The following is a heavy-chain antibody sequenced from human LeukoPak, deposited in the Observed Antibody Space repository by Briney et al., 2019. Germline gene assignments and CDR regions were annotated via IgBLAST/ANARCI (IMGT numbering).Heavy chain of an antibody. D-gene: IGHD3-10*01. CDR2: VHTSGST. V-gene: IGHV4-4*07. CDR1: GGSIHTYY. CDR3: ARHGGVVRGQGSDAFDI. J-gene: IGHJ3*02. Sequence: SETLSLTCDVSGGSIHTYYWSWIRQSAGKGLEWIGRVHTSGSTNYNPSLKSRVTLSQDTSKNQFSLKLTSVTAADTAVYYCARHGGVVRGQGSDAFDIWGQGTMVTVSS.